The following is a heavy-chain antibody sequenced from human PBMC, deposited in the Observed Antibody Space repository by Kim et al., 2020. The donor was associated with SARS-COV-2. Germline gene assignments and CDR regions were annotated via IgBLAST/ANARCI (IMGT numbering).Heavy chain of an antibody. V-gene: IGHV4-39*01. J-gene: IGHJ3*02. D-gene: IGHD1-26*01. CDR3: ARHMWEPGAFDI. Sequence: YYHPSLQSRVTISVDTSKNQFSLKLSSVTAADTAVYYCARHMWEPGAFDIWGQGTMVTVSS.